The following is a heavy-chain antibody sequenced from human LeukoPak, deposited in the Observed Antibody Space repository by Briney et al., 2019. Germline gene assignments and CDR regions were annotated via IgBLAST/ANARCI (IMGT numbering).Heavy chain of an antibody. CDR1: GGSITSHN. CDR3: ARVDSSGYYTFFDY. Sequence: SLSLTCTVSGGSITSHNWNWIRQPPGKGLEWIGDIHNSGSPNYNPSLKSRVTISVDTSKNQFSLKLSSVTAADTAVYYCARVDSSGYYTFFDYWGQGTLVTVPP. CDR2: IHNSGSP. J-gene: IGHJ4*02. V-gene: IGHV4-59*11. D-gene: IGHD3-22*01.